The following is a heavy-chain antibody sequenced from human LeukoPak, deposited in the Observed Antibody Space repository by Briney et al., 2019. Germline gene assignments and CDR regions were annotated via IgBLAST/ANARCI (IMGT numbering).Heavy chain of an antibody. CDR1: GDSISSGTYY. CDR2: IYSDGST. Sequence: SQTLSLTCTVSGDSISSGTYYWTWIRPRAGKGLEWLGRIYSDGSTTYNPSLKSRVTVSVATSENQFSLHLNSVTAADTGVYECAPERFTMIRGLVVSDFVSWGQGILVTVCS. D-gene: IGHD3-10*01. J-gene: IGHJ4*02. V-gene: IGHV4-61*02. CDR3: APERFTMIRGLVVSDFVS.